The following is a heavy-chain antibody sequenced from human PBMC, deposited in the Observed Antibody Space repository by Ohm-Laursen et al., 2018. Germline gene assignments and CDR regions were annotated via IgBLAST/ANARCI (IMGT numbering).Heavy chain of an antibody. D-gene: IGHD2-15*01. Sequence: SDTLSLTCALYSGSFGPYYWSWIRQPPGKGLEWIGEINHRGNTNYSPSLKSRVTMSVDTSRNHFSLELTSVTAADTAVCYRAREYSDDGGYRYDAFDVWGHGTVVTVSS. CDR1: SGSFGPYY. CDR2: INHRGNT. CDR3: AREYSDDGGYRYDAFDV. J-gene: IGHJ3*01. V-gene: IGHV4-34*01.